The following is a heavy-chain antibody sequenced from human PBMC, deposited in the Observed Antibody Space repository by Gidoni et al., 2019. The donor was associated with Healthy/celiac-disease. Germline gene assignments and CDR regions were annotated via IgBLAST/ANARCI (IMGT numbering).Heavy chain of an antibody. J-gene: IGHJ4*02. D-gene: IGHD3-22*01. V-gene: IGHV3-9*01. CDR2: IRLNSGSI. CDR1: GFTLEDYA. CDR3: AKDFVTYYYDISGFGY. Sequence: EVQLVEDGGGLGQPGRSRRLACAASGFTLEDYAMHWGRQAPGKGLACVSVIRLNSGSIGYADSVKGRFTISRDNAKNSLYLQMNSLRAEDTALYYCAKDFVTYYYDISGFGYWGQGTLVTVSS.